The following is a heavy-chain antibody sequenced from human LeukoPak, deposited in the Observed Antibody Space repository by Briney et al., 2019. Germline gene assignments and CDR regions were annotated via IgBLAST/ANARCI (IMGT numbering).Heavy chain of an antibody. J-gene: IGHJ4*02. CDR3: ARMAMDTAMVTNFFDL. CDR1: GYTFTSYY. Sequence: GASVKISCKASGYTFTSYYLHWVRQAPGQGLEWMGVIHPSGGSTNYAQKFQGRVTLTKDTSTSTVYIELSSLRSDDTAIFYCARMAMDTAMVTNFFDLWGQGTLVTVSA. D-gene: IGHD5-18*01. CDR2: IHPSGGST. V-gene: IGHV1-46*01.